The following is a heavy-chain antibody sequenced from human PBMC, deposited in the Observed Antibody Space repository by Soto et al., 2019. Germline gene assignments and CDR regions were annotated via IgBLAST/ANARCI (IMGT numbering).Heavy chain of an antibody. Sequence: PGGSLRLSCAASGFTFSSYSMNWVRQAPGKGLERISYISSSSSTIYYADTVKGRFTISRDNAKNSLYLPMNSLRDEDTGVYYCERESAALIWFDPCGQGTLVIVSS. J-gene: IGHJ5*02. CDR1: GFTFSSYS. V-gene: IGHV3-48*02. D-gene: IGHD2-2*01. CDR2: ISSSSSTI. CDR3: ERESAALIWFDP.